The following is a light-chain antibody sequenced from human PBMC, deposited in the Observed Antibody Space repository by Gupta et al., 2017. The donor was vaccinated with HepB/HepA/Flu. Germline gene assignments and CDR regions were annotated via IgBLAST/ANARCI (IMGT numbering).Light chain of an antibody. CDR2: SNN. CDR1: SSNIGSNY. Sequence: QSVLPQPPSASGTPGQRVTISCSGSSSNIGSNYVYWYQQLPGTAPNLLIYSNNQRPSGVHDRFSCSNSCASASLVISRRRPEEEAADYYSAWADSMSALDVFGTGTKVTVL. J-gene: IGLJ1*01. CDR3: SAWADSMSALDV. V-gene: IGLV1-47*02.